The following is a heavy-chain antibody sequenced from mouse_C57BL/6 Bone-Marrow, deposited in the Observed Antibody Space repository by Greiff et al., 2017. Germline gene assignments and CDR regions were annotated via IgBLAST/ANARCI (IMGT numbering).Heavy chain of an antibody. CDR1: GFTFTDYY. D-gene: IGHD1-1*02. CDR3: ARYYYGGFFDY. J-gene: IGHJ2*01. V-gene: IGHV7-3*01. Sequence: EVQRVESGGGLVQPGGSLSLSCAASGFTFTDYYMSWVRQPPGKGLEWLGFIRNKANGYTTEYSASVKGRFTISRDNSQSNLYLQKNALRAEDSATYYCARYYYGGFFDYWGQGTTLTVSS. CDR2: IRNKANGYTT.